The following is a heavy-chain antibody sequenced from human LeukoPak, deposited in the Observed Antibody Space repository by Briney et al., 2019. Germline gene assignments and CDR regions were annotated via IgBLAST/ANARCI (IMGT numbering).Heavy chain of an antibody. Sequence: GGSLRLSCAASEFTFNNYWMSWVRQAPGKGLEWVANIKQDGSEKYYVDSVKGRFTISRDNAKNSLYLQMNSLRAEDTAVYYCARLTVVTRYYYYYMDVWGKGTTVTVSS. D-gene: IGHD4-23*01. CDR1: EFTFNNYW. CDR2: IKQDGSEK. V-gene: IGHV3-7*01. J-gene: IGHJ6*03. CDR3: ARLTVVTRYYYYYMDV.